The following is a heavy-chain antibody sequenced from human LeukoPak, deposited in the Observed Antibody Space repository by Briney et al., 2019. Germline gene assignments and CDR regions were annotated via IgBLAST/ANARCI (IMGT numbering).Heavy chain of an antibody. V-gene: IGHV4-61*02. Sequence: SETLSLTCTVSGGSISSSSYYWSWIRQPAGKGLEWIGRIYTSGSTNYNPSLKSRVTMSVDTSKNQFSLKLSSVTAADTAVYYCAKDNYSNYGGWFDPWGQGTLVTVSS. CDR3: AKDNYSNYGGWFDP. D-gene: IGHD4-11*01. J-gene: IGHJ5*02. CDR1: GGSISSSSYY. CDR2: IYTSGST.